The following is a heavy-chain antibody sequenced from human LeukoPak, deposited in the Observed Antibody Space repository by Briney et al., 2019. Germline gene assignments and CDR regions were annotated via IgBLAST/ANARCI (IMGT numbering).Heavy chain of an antibody. CDR3: ARPSSSWTVYYYGMDV. CDR1: GFTFSSYG. Sequence: GGSLRLSCAASGFTFSSYGMHWVRQAPGKGLEWVAFIRYDGSNKYYADSVKGRFTISRDNSKNTLYLQMNSLRAEDTAVYYCARPSSSWTVYYYGMDVWGQGTTVTVSS. D-gene: IGHD6-13*01. CDR2: IRYDGSNK. J-gene: IGHJ6*02. V-gene: IGHV3-30*02.